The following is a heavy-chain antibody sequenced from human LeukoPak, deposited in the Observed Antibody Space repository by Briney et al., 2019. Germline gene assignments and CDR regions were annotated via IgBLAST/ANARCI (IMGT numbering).Heavy chain of an antibody. V-gene: IGHV3-74*01. D-gene: IGHD6-19*01. Sequence: GGSLRLSCAASGFTFSSYWMHWVRQAPGKGLVWVSRINSDGSSTSYADSVKGRFTISRDNAKNTLYLQMNSLRAEDTAVYYCARGVGYSSGWYSSHEHNWFDPWGQGTLVTVSS. J-gene: IGHJ5*02. CDR1: GFTFSSYW. CDR3: ARGVGYSSGWYSSHEHNWFDP. CDR2: INSDGSST.